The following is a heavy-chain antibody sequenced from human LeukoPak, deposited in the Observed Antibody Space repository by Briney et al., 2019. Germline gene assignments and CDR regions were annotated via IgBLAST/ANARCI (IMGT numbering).Heavy chain of an antibody. CDR1: AFSINNFW. V-gene: IGHV3-74*03. CDR2: INKDATIT. D-gene: IGHD3-10*01. CDR3: ARSGIGRAFDI. J-gene: IGHJ3*02. Sequence: GGSLRLSCAASAFSINNFWMHWVRQGPGKGLEWVSRINKDATITTYADSVKGRFTVSRDNIKNMVYLDMNGLRGDDTAVYYCARSGIGRAFDIWGQGATVTVSS.